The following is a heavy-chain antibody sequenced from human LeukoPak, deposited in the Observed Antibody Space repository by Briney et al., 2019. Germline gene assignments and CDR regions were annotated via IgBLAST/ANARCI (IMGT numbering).Heavy chain of an antibody. Sequence: KPSENLSLTCTGSGGSISGYYWGRIPQPPGQGLEWNGYIYYSGSTNYNPSLKSRVTISVDTSKNQFSLKLSSVTAADTAVYYCATLQFPYYYDSSGYGWDAFDIWGQGTMVTVSS. CDR1: GGSISGYY. CDR2: IYYSGST. CDR3: ATLQFPYYYDSSGYGWDAFDI. V-gene: IGHV4-59*01. D-gene: IGHD3-22*01. J-gene: IGHJ3*02.